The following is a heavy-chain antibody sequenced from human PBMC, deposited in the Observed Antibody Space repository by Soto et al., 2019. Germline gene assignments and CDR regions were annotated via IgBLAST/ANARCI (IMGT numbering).Heavy chain of an antibody. CDR1: VGSITGYY. CDR3: SRDGNPNSSSPFVIGY. D-gene: IGHD6-6*01. Sequence: PSETLSLTCTVSVGSITGYYWSWIRQSPGKGLEWIGCSYYTGATNYNPSLKSRVTILVYTSKNQFSLTLSSATAADTAVYYCSRDGNPNSSSPFVIGYWGRGTLVTVSS. CDR2: SYYTGAT. J-gene: IGHJ4*02. V-gene: IGHV4-59*01.